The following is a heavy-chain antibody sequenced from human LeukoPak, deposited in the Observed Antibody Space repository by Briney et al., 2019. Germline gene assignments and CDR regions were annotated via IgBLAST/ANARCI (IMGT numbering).Heavy chain of an antibody. J-gene: IGHJ3*02. D-gene: IGHD3-16*01. V-gene: IGHV4-4*02. CDR3: GAYRTLDDAFDI. CDR2: RYHSGGT. Sequence: PSETLSLTCGVSGCSINSPNSWSWVRQPPGKGLEWIGDRYHSGGTNYNPSLKSRVTISVDTSKNQFSLELNSVTAADTAVYYCGAYRTLDDAFDIWGQGTLVTVSS. CDR1: GCSINSPNS.